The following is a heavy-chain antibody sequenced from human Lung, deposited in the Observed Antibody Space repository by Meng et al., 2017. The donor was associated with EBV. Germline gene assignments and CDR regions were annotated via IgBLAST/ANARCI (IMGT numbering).Heavy chain of an antibody. V-gene: IGHV4-4*02. Sequence: VQLQGPGPRLGKPSGTLSLTCGVSGVSISSNIRWTWVRQPPGKGLEWIGDIDDSGSTNYNPSLNSRISISLDKSKNHFSLKVNSVTAADTAVYYCARGKQDAWELLAYWGQGALVTVSS. CDR3: ARGKQDAWELLAY. J-gene: IGHJ4*02. CDR2: IDDSGST. D-gene: IGHD1-26*01. CDR1: GVSISSNIR.